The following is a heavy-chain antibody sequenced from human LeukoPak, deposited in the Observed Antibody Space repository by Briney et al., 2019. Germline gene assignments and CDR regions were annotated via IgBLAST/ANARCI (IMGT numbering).Heavy chain of an antibody. D-gene: IGHD3-22*01. CDR2: ISSTSGYI. Sequence: PGGSLRLSCAASGFTFSSYSMSWVRQAPGKGLEWVSSISSTSGYIYYADSVKGRFTISRDNSRNTLYLQMNSLRAEDTAVYYCAKGGITMIVVARGYYFDYWGQGTLVTVSS. J-gene: IGHJ4*02. CDR3: AKGGITMIVVARGYYFDY. V-gene: IGHV3-21*04. CDR1: GFTFSSYS.